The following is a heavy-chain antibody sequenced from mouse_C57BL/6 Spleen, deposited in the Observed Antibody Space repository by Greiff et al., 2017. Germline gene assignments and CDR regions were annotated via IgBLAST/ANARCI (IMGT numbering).Heavy chain of an antibody. CDR2: IHPNSGST. CDR1: GYTFTSYW. V-gene: IGHV1-64*01. CDR3: ARGPVVDYYAMDY. J-gene: IGHJ4*01. Sequence: VQLQQSGAELVKPGASVKLSCKASGYTFTSYWMHWVKQRPGHGLEWIGLIHPNSGSTNYNEKFKSKATLPVDKTSSTAYMQLSSLTSEDSAVYYCARGPVVDYYAMDYWGQGTSVTVSS. D-gene: IGHD1-1*01.